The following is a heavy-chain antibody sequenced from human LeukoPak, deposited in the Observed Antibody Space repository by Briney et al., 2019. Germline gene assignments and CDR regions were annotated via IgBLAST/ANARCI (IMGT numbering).Heavy chain of an antibody. CDR1: GFTFSSSD. J-gene: IGHJ4*02. V-gene: IGHV3-23*01. Sequence: GGSLRLSCAASGFTFSSSDMTWVRQAPGKGLEWVSFISDSGASKHYADSARGRFTISRDNSKNTLYLQMNSLRAEDTAVYYCAKEFSSSWYYYFDYWGQGTLVTVSS. CDR3: AKEFSSSWYYYFDY. CDR2: ISDSGASK. D-gene: IGHD6-13*01.